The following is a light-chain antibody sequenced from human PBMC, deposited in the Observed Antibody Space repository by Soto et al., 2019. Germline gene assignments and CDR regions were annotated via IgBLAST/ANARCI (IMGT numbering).Light chain of an antibody. CDR1: QSIRSH. CDR2: AAS. V-gene: IGKV1-39*01. J-gene: IGKJ2*01. CDR3: QQSYNPPYT. Sequence: DIQMTQSPSSLSASVRDRVTITCRASQSIRSHLNWYQERPGKAPKLLIYAASSLQSGVPSRFSRTGSGTDLTLTISSLQPEDFATYYCQQSYNPPYTFGQGTKLEIK.